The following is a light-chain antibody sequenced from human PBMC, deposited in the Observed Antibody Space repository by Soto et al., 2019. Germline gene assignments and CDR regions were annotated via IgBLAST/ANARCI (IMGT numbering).Light chain of an antibody. Sequence: ETVLTQSPGTLSLSPGERATLSCRASQSVSSNYLAWYQHIPGQAPRLLIYGASTGATGIPDRFSGSGSGTDFTLTISSLEPEDFAVYYCQKFDRSLPSWTFGQGTKVE. J-gene: IGKJ1*01. V-gene: IGKV3-20*01. CDR1: QSVSSNY. CDR3: QKFDRSLPSWT. CDR2: GAS.